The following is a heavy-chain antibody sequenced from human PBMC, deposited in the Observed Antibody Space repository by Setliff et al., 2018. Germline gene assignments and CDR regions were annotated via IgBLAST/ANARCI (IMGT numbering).Heavy chain of an antibody. CDR2: ISAYNGNT. Sequence: ASVKVSCKASGYTFTSYGISWVRQAPGQGLEWMGWISAYNGNTNYAQKLQGRVTMTTDTSTSTAYMELRSLRSDDTAVYYCARVLSPGSSWRGWFDPWGQGTPVTVSS. D-gene: IGHD6-13*01. V-gene: IGHV1-18*01. J-gene: IGHJ5*02. CDR3: ARVLSPGSSWRGWFDP. CDR1: GYTFTSYG.